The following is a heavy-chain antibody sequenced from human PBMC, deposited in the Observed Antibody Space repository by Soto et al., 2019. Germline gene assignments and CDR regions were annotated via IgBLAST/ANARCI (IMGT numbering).Heavy chain of an antibody. CDR2: INPSGGST. Sequence: ASVKVSCKASGYTLTSYYMHWVRQAPGQGLEWMGIINPSGGSTSYAQKFQGRVTMTRDTSTSTVYMELSSLRSEDTAVYYCAREEGVGVVVVAARSEYFQHWGQGTLVTVSS. J-gene: IGHJ1*01. V-gene: IGHV1-46*01. CDR3: AREEGVGVVVVAARSEYFQH. CDR1: GYTLTSYY. D-gene: IGHD2-15*01.